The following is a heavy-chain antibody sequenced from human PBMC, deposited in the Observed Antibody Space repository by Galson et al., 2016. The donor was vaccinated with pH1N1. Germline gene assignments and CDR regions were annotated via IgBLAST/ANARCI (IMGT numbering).Heavy chain of an antibody. V-gene: IGHV3-9*01. J-gene: IGHJ4*02. D-gene: IGHD5-18*01. CDR3: AKVTGYLYGYVDY. Sequence: SLRLSCAASGFTFDDYAMHWVRQAPGKGLEWVSGISWNSGSIGYADSVKGRFTISSDNDKNSLYLQMNSLRAEDTALYYCAKVTGYLYGYVDYWGQGTLVTVSS. CDR2: ISWNSGSI. CDR1: GFTFDDYA.